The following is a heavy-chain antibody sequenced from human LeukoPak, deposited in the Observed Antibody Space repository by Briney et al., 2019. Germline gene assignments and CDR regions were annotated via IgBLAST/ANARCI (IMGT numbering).Heavy chain of an antibody. CDR2: IYYSGST. V-gene: IGHV4-39*02. CDR3: ARDLRSYGFDY. D-gene: IGHD5-18*01. J-gene: IGHJ4*02. Sequence: SETLSLTCTVSGGSISSSSYYWGWIRQPPGKGLEWIGSIYYSGSTYYNPSLKSRVTISVDTSKNQFSLKLSSVTAADTAVHYCARDLRSYGFDYWGQGTLVTVSS. CDR1: GGSISSSSYY.